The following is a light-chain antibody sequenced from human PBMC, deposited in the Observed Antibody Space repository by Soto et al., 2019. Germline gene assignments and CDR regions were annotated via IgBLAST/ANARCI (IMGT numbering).Light chain of an antibody. V-gene: IGLV1-40*01. J-gene: IGLJ3*02. CDR1: SSNIGAGYA. CDR3: QSYDSGLSGTWL. CDR2: DDD. Sequence: QSALTQPPSVSGAPGQSVTISCTGSSSNIGAGYAVLWYQHLPLTAPKLLIYDDDNRPSGVSVRFSGSKSGTSASLAITGLQTDDEAYYYCQSYDSGLSGTWLFGGGTKLTVL.